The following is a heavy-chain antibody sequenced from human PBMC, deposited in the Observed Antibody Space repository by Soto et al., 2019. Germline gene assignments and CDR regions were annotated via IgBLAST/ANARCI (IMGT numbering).Heavy chain of an antibody. CDR2: IYYTGIT. Sequence: PSETLSLTCSDSGGSISSNNLYWGWVRQPPGKGLEWIGNIYYTGITYYNPSLKSRVTISVDTSKNQFSLKLSSVTAADTAVYYCARKGNSRQLVLFDYWGQGTLVTVSS. D-gene: IGHD6-13*01. V-gene: IGHV4-39*01. J-gene: IGHJ4*02. CDR1: GGSISSNNLY. CDR3: ARKGNSRQLVLFDY.